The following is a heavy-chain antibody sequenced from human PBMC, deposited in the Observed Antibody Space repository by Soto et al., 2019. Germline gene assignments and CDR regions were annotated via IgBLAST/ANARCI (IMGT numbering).Heavy chain of an antibody. CDR2: ISGSGGST. Sequence: GGSLRLSCAASGFTFGSYAMSWVRQAPGKGLEWVSAISGSGGSTYYADSVKGRFTISRDNSKNTLYLQMNSLRAEDTAVYYCAKSDHYDSPRSPFDYWGQGTLVTVSS. V-gene: IGHV3-23*01. CDR1: GFTFGSYA. D-gene: IGHD3-22*01. J-gene: IGHJ4*02. CDR3: AKSDHYDSPRSPFDY.